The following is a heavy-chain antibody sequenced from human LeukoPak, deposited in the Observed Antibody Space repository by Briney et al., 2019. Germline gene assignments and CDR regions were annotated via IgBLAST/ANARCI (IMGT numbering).Heavy chain of an antibody. CDR3: ARSYYDSLTGFGGF. CDR2: IIPMLGTA. J-gene: IGHJ4*02. CDR1: GGTFSRFA. Sequence: GASVKVSCKASGGTFSRFALNWVRQAPGQGLEWMGGIIPMLGTANYAQKFQGRVTITADESTSTAYMELSSLRSEDTALYYCARSYYDSLTGFGGFWGQGTLVTVSS. V-gene: IGHV1-69*01. D-gene: IGHD3-9*01.